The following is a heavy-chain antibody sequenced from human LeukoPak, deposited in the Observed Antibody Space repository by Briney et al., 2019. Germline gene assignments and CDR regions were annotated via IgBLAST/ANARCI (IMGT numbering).Heavy chain of an antibody. CDR1: GYTFTSYG. V-gene: IGHV1-18*01. CDR2: ISAYNGNT. D-gene: IGHD3-3*01. CDR3: ARDLQEWSGPYYFDY. Sequence: ASVKVSCKASGYTFTSYGISWVRQAPGQGLEWMGWISAYNGNTNYAQKLQGRVTMTTDTSTSTAYMELRSLRSDDTAVYYCARDLQEWSGPYYFDYWGQGTLVTVSS. J-gene: IGHJ4*02.